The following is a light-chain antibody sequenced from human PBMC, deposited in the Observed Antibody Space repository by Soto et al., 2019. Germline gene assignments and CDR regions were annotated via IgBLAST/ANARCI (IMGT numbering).Light chain of an antibody. CDR3: QQYAITPWT. J-gene: IGKJ1*01. Sequence: EIVLTKSPGTLSLSPGERATLSCRASQSVTNYLVWHQQRPGQAPRLLIYGASSRATAIPDRFSGSGSGTDFTLTISGLEPEDFAVYYCQQYAITPWTFGQGTKVEIK. CDR1: QSVTNY. CDR2: GAS. V-gene: IGKV3-20*01.